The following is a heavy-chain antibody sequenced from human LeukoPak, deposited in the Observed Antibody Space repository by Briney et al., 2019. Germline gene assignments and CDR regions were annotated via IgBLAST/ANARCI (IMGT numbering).Heavy chain of an antibody. V-gene: IGHV4-39*01. CDR3: ARLGFTMILVATT. CDR1: GDSIDSSTYY. D-gene: IGHD3-22*01. J-gene: IGHJ4*02. Sequence: SETLSLTCTVSGDSIDSSTYYWGWIRQPPGKGLEWIGSVYYSGCTYSHPSLKSRITISIDTSKNQFSLKLSSVTAADTAMYYCARLGFTMILVATTWGQGTLVTVSS. CDR2: VYYSGCT.